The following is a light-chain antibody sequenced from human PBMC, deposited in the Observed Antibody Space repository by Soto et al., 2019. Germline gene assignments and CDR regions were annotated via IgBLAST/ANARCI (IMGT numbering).Light chain of an antibody. V-gene: IGLV2-8*01. CDR2: EVY. CDR3: ASYVGTNSYV. J-gene: IGLJ1*01. Sequence: QSALTQPPSASGSPGQSVTISCTGTSSDVGGYNYVSWYQHHPGNAPKLIIYEVYKRPSGVPDSFSGSKSGNTAALTVSVLHAKDEAEYYGASYVGTNSYVFGTGTKLAVL. CDR1: SSDVGGYNY.